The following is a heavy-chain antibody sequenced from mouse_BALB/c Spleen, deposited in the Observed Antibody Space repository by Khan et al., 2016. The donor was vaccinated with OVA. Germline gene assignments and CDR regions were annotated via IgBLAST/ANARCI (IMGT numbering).Heavy chain of an antibody. J-gene: IGHJ2*01. CDR2: IRYSGNT. CDR1: GYSITTAYA. Sequence: VQLQESGPGLVKPSQSLSLTCTVTGYSITTAYACYWIRQLPGNRLEWMGFIRYSGNTKYNPYLKSRITITRDTSKNTFFLQLKSVTTEDTARDYCARGYGGDVDYWGQGTTLTVSS. V-gene: IGHV3-2*02. CDR3: ARGYGGDVDY. D-gene: IGHD1-1*02.